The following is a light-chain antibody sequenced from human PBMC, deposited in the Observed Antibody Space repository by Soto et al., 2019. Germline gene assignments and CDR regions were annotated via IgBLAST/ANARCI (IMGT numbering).Light chain of an antibody. CDR2: AAS. J-gene: IGKJ4*01. Sequence: DIQLTQSQSFLSASVGDTVTITCRASQAISTSLAWYRQKSGMAPELLVYAASTLHSGVPSRFSGGGSGTDFTLTITGLQPEDFATYACQQVNGYPFTFGGGTKVEIK. V-gene: IGKV1-9*01. CDR1: QAISTS. CDR3: QQVNGYPFT.